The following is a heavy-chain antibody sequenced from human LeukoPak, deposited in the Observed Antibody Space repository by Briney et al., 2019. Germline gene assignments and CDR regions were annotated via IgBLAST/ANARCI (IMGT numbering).Heavy chain of an antibody. V-gene: IGHV4-4*07. CDR2: IYTSGST. CDR1: GGSISSYY. CDR3: ARTYSSSSLYYFDY. J-gene: IGHJ4*02. D-gene: IGHD6-13*01. Sequence: SETLSLTCTVSGGSISSYYWSWIRQPAGKGLEWIGRIYTSGSTNYNPSLKSRVTMSVDTSKNQFSLKLSSVTAADTAVYYCARTYSSSSLYYFDYWGQGTLVTVSS.